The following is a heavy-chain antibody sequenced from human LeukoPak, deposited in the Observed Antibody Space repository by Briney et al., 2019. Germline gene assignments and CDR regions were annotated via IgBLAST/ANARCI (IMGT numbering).Heavy chain of an antibody. J-gene: IGHJ4*02. CDR2: VNSDGSST. CDR1: GFSFSNYY. D-gene: IGHD5-12*01. V-gene: IGHV3-74*01. Sequence: GGSLRLSCAASGFSFSNYYMHWVRQAPGKGLVWVSRVNSDGSSTNYADSVKGRFTISRDNAKNSLYLQMNSLRAEDTAVYYCARVDYSGYEEDWGQGTLVTVSS. CDR3: ARVDYSGYEED.